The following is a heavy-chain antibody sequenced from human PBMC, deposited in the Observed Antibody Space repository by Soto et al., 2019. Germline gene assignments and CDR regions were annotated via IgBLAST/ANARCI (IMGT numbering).Heavy chain of an antibody. CDR2: ISYDGSNK. CDR1: GFTFSSYG. D-gene: IGHD3-22*01. CDR3: AKSYDSSGYYFDY. V-gene: IGHV3-30*18. J-gene: IGHJ4*02. Sequence: VQLVESGGGVVQPGRSLRLSCAASGFTFSSYGMHWVRQAPGKGLEWVAVISYDGSNKYYADSVKGRFTISRDNSKNTLYLQMNSLRAEDTAVYYCAKSYDSSGYYFDYWGQGTLVTVSS.